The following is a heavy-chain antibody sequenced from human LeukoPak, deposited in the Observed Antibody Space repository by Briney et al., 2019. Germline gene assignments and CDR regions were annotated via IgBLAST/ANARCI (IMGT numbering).Heavy chain of an antibody. CDR3: ARGYSDFWSGYTYYFDY. V-gene: IGHV1-8*03. J-gene: IGHJ4*02. D-gene: IGHD3-3*01. Sequence: ASVKVSCKASGYTFTSYDINWVRQATGQGLEWMGWMNPNSGNTGYAQKFQGRVTITRNTSISTAYMELSSLRSEDTAVYYCARGYSDFWSGYTYYFDYWGQGNLVTVSS. CDR2: MNPNSGNT. CDR1: GYTFTSYD.